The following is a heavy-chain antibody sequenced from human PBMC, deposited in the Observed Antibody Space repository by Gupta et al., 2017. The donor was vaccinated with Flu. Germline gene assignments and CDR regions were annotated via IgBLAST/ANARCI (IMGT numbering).Heavy chain of an antibody. CDR2: ISGSGGTT. CDR3: AKDRDYGDFALDH. D-gene: IGHD4-17*01. Sequence: SGFTFRRYAMSWVRQAPGKGLERVSGISGSGGTTYYGDSVKGRFTISRDNFKNTLYLQMDSLRVVDTAIYYCAKDRDYGDFALDHWGQGTLVTVSS. J-gene: IGHJ4*02. V-gene: IGHV3-23*01. CDR1: GFTFRRYA.